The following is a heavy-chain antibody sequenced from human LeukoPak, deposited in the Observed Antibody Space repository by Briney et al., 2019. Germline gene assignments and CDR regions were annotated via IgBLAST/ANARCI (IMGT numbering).Heavy chain of an antibody. J-gene: IGHJ4*02. CDR3: ARIRTPDYDFWSGYYFADGDY. D-gene: IGHD3-3*01. V-gene: IGHV1-18*01. CDR1: GYTFTSYG. Sequence: GASVKVSCKASGYTFTSYGISWVRQAPGQGLEWMGWISAYDGNTNYAQKLQGRVTMTTDTSTSTAYMELRSLRSDDTAVYYCARIRTPDYDFWSGYYFADGDYWGQGTLVTVSS. CDR2: ISAYDGNT.